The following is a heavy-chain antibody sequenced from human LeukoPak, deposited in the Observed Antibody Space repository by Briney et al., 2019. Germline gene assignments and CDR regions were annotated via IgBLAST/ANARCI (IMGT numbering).Heavy chain of an antibody. D-gene: IGHD3-10*01. J-gene: IGHJ4*02. CDR2: IYYSGST. CDR3: ARDHIYGSGSYLYDY. V-gene: IGHV4-59*12. Sequence: SETLSLTCTVSGGSISSYYWSWIRQPPGKGLEWIGYIYYSGSTNYNPSLKSRVTISVDTSKNQFSLKLSSVTAADTAVYYCARDHIYGSGSYLYDYWGQGTLVTVSS. CDR1: GGSISSYY.